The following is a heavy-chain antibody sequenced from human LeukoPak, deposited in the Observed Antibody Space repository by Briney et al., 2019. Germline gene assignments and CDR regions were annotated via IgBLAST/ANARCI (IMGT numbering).Heavy chain of an antibody. Sequence: SETLSLTCTVSGGSISGSYWSWIRQPPGKGLEWIAYMYNSGSTNYNPSLKSRVTISIDTSKNQFSLKLSSLTAADAAIYYCARGIESYGDYGYWGQGILVTVSS. CDR1: GGSISGSY. J-gene: IGHJ4*02. D-gene: IGHD4-17*01. V-gene: IGHV4-59*01. CDR2: MYNSGST. CDR3: ARGIESYGDYGY.